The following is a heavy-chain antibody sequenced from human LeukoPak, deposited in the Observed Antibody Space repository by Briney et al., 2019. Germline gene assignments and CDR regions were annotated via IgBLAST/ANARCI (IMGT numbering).Heavy chain of an antibody. CDR2: INHSGST. D-gene: IGHD3-22*01. J-gene: IGHJ4*02. Sequence: SETLSLTCAVYGGSFSGYYWSWIRQPPGKGLEWIGEINHSGSTNYNPSLKSRVTISVDTSKNQFSLKLSSVTAADTAVYYCASLTNPMIVVVSWGQGTLVTVSS. V-gene: IGHV4-34*01. CDR1: GGSFSGYY. CDR3: ASLTNPMIVVVS.